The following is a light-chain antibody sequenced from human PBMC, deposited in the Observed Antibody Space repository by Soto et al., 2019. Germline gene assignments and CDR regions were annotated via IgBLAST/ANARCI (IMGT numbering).Light chain of an antibody. CDR1: SSNIGSNY. V-gene: IGLV1-47*01. Sequence: QSVVTQPPSASGTPGQRVTISCSGSSSNIGSNYVYWYQQLPGTAPKLLISRNNQRPSGVPDRFSGSKSGTSASLAISGLRSEDEADYYCAAWDDSLSTYVFGTGTKVTVL. J-gene: IGLJ1*01. CDR2: RNN. CDR3: AAWDDSLSTYV.